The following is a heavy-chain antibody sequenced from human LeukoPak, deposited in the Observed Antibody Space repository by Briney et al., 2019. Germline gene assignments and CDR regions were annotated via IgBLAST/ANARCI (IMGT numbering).Heavy chain of an antibody. CDR1: GFTFSNSW. Sequence: GGSLRLSCAASGFTFSNSWMTWVRQAPGKRLEWVANIKEDGSEKYYVDSVKGRFTISRDNTKNSLYLQMNSLRADDTAVYYCARMRYSDYWGQGTLVTVSS. CDR3: ARMRYSDY. D-gene: IGHD1-1*01. V-gene: IGHV3-7*01. J-gene: IGHJ4*02. CDR2: IKEDGSEK.